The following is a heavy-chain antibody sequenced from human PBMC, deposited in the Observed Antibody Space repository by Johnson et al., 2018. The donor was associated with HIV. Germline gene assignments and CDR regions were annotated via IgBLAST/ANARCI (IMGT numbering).Heavy chain of an antibody. CDR3: AREGTYEPLHRIYDYGDYPAFDI. CDR1: GFTFSRYW. J-gene: IGHJ3*02. D-gene: IGHD4-17*01. V-gene: IGHV3-7*01. Sequence: VQLLESGGGLVQPGGSLRLSCATSGFTFSRYWMNWVRQAPGKGLEWVANVKQDGSEKYYVDSVKGRFTISRDNTKNSLYLQINSLRAEDTAVYYCAREGTYEPLHRIYDYGDYPAFDIWGQGTMVTVFS. CDR2: VKQDGSEK.